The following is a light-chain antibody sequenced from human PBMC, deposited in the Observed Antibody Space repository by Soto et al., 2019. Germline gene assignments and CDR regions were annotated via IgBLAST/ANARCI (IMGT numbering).Light chain of an antibody. CDR3: QQYGSSRWT. J-gene: IGKJ1*01. CDR2: GAS. CDR1: QSVSSIY. Sequence: EIVLTQSPGTLSLSPGERAKLSCRASQSVSSIYLAWYQQKPGQAPRLLIYGASSRATGIPDRFSGSGSGTDFTLTISRLEPEDFAVYYCQQYGSSRWTFGQVTKV. V-gene: IGKV3-20*01.